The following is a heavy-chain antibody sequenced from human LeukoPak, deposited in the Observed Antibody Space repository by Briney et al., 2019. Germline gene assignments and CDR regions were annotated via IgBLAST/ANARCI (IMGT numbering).Heavy chain of an antibody. Sequence: ASVKVSCKASGYTFTAYDVNWVRQATGQGLEWMGWMNPNSDNTGYAQKSQGRVTMTRNTSITTAYLELSSLRSEDTAVYYCARGRDFLSGYYSRFDSWGQGTLVTVSS. D-gene: IGHD3-3*01. CDR2: MNPNSDNT. CDR1: GYTFTAYD. J-gene: IGHJ4*02. CDR3: ARGRDFLSGYYSRFDS. V-gene: IGHV1-8*02.